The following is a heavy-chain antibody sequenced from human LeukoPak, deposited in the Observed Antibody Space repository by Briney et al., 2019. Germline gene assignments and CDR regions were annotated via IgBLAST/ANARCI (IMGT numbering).Heavy chain of an antibody. CDR2: IYYSGST. CDR1: GGSISSGGYY. D-gene: IGHD1-26*01. V-gene: IGHV4-61*08. J-gene: IGHJ4*02. CDR3: ARGIVGASDGFDY. Sequence: PSETLSLTCTVSGGSISSGGYYWSWLRQHPGKGLEWIGYIYYSGSTNYNPSLKSRVTISVDTSKNRFSLKLSSVTAADAAVYYCARGIVGASDGFDYWGQGTLVTVSS.